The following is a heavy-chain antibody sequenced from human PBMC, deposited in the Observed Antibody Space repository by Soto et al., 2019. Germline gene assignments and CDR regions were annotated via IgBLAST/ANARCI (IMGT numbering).Heavy chain of an antibody. D-gene: IGHD3-22*01. CDR2: IFYTGVT. CDR1: GGSVSNASFY. V-gene: IGHV4-61*03. CDR3: VRVLDSSWYADL. Sequence: QVQLQESGPGLVKPSETLSLTCSVSGGSVSNASFYWTWIRQAPGTGLEYIGYIFYTGVTNYNPSLSRRVTISLDTSKNHFSLKLNSMPAADTAVYYCVRVLDSSWYADLCGRGTLVTVSS. J-gene: IGHJ2*01.